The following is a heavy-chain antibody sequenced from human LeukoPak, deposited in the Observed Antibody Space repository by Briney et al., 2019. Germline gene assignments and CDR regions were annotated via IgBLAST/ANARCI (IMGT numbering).Heavy chain of an antibody. D-gene: IGHD2-21*01. CDR3: AKDKTLFEGSFDY. J-gene: IGHJ4*02. CDR2: IRYDGSNK. CDR1: GFTFSSYG. Sequence: GGSLRLSCAASGFTFSSYGMHWVRQAPGKGLEWVTFIRYDGSNKYYADSVKGRFTISRDNSKNTLYLQMNSLRAEDTAVYYCAKDKTLFEGSFDYWGQGTLVTVSS. V-gene: IGHV3-30*02.